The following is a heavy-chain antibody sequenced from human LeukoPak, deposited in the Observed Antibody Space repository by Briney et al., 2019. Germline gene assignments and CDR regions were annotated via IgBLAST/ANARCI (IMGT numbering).Heavy chain of an antibody. CDR1: GGSFSGYY. Sequence: SETLSLTCAVYGGSFSGYYWSWIRQPPGKGLEWIGYIYHSGTSNYNPSLKSRVTISVDTSKNQFSLKLSSVTAADTAVYYCARESGRYCSGGSCYGYYFDYWGQGTLVTVSS. CDR2: IYHSGTS. J-gene: IGHJ4*02. CDR3: ARESGRYCSGGSCYGYYFDY. D-gene: IGHD2-15*01. V-gene: IGHV4-59*01.